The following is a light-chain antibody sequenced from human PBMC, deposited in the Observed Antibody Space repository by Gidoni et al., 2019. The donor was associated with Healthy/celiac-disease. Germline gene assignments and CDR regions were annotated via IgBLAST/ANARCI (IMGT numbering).Light chain of an antibody. J-gene: IGKJ2*01. CDR3: QQLNSYPRT. Sequence: DIQLTQSPSFLSASVGDRVTITCRASQGISSYLAWYQQKPGKAPKLLIYAASTLQSGVPSRFSGSGSGTEFTLTISSLQPEDFATYYCQQLNSYPRTFXHXTKLXIK. V-gene: IGKV1-9*01. CDR1: QGISSY. CDR2: AAS.